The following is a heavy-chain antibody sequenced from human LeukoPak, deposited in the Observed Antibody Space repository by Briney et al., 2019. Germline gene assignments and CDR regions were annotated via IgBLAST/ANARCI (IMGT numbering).Heavy chain of an antibody. CDR2: ITGDSYTT. D-gene: IGHD6-13*01. CDR3: AKRGAGGKLFDY. J-gene: IGHJ4*02. V-gene: IGHV3-23*01. Sequence: GGSLRLSCAASGFTFSSFAMSWVRQAPGKGLEWVSAITGDSYTTYYADPVRGRFTISRDNSKNTVYLQLNSLRAEDTAVYFCAKRGAGGKLFDYWGQGTLVTVSS. CDR1: GFTFSSFA.